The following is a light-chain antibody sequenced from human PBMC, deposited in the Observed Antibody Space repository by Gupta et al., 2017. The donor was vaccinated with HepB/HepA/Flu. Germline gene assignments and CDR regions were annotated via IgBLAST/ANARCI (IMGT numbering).Light chain of an antibody. Sequence: DIVMTQSPLSLPVTPGEPASISCRSSQSLLHSNGYNYLDWYLQKPGQSPQLLIYLGSNRASGVPDRFSGSGSGTDFTLKISRGEAEDVGVYYCMQDLQTLWTFGQGTKVEIK. CDR3: MQDLQTLWT. J-gene: IGKJ1*01. V-gene: IGKV2-28*01. CDR1: QSLLHSNGYNY. CDR2: LGS.